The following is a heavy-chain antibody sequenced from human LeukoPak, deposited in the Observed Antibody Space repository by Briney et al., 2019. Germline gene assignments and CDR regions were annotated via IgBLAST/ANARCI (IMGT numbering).Heavy chain of an antibody. CDR1: GFILSSFA. J-gene: IGHJ1*01. CDR3: AKTRNGYTTEYLQH. CDR2: ISSPGGNT. V-gene: IGHV3-23*01. Sequence: LGGSLRLSCTSSGFILSSFAMSWVRQAPGKGLEWVSSISSPGGNTYYADSVKGRFTISRDNSNNLVYLQMNSLRAEDTAVYYCAKTRNGYTTEYLQHWGQGTLVTVSS. D-gene: IGHD5-24*01.